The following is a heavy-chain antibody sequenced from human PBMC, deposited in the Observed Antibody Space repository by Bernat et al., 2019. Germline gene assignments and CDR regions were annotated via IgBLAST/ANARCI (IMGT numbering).Heavy chain of an antibody. Sequence: EVQLVESGGGLVQPGGSLRLSCAASGFTFSSYWMSWVRQAPGKGLEWVANIKQDGSEKYYVDSVKGRFTISRDNAKNSLYLQMNSLRAEDTAVYYCARQGGYCSGGSCYSGPLSYYYGMDVWGQGTTVTVSS. V-gene: IGHV3-7*03. CDR2: IKQDGSEK. CDR1: GFTFSSYW. J-gene: IGHJ6*02. CDR3: ARQGGYCSGGSCYSGPLSYYYGMDV. D-gene: IGHD2-15*01.